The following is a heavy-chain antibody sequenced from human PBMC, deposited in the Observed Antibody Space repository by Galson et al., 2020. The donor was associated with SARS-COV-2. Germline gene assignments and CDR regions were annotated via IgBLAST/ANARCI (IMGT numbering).Heavy chain of an antibody. J-gene: IGHJ5*02. CDR3: ARDRGWFDP. V-gene: IGHV3-7*01. CDR2: IQEDGSEK. CDR1: GFTFNSYW. Sequence: GGSLRLSCAASGFTFNSYWMTWVRQAPGKGLEWVANIQEDGSEKNYVDSVKGRFNISRDNAQNSLFLQMNSLRVEDTAVYYCARDRGWFDPWGQGTLVTVSS. D-gene: IGHD1-26*01.